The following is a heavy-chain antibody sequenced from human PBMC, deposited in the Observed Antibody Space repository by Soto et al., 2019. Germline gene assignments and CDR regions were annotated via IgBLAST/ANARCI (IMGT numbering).Heavy chain of an antibody. Sequence: ASVKVSCKASGGTFSSYTISWVRQAPGQGLEWMGRIIPILGIANYAQKFQGRVTITADKSTSTAYMELSSLRSEDTAVYYCARDLHTISMFSIAAAGILGYWGQGTLVTVSS. D-gene: IGHD6-13*01. CDR1: GGTFSSYT. V-gene: IGHV1-69*04. CDR2: IIPILGIA. CDR3: ARDLHTISMFSIAAAGILGY. J-gene: IGHJ4*02.